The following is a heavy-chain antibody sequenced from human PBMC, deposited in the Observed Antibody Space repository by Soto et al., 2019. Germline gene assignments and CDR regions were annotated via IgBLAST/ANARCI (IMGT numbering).Heavy chain of an antibody. Sequence: PGGSLRLSCAASGFTFSSYWMSWVRQAPGKGLEWVANIKQDGSEEDYVDSVKGRFIISRDNAQKSLYLQMTSLRAEDTAVYYCARDNSVIVVACPLLDNWGQGTLVTVSS. CDR1: GFTFSSYW. J-gene: IGHJ4*02. CDR2: IKQDGSEE. CDR3: ARDNSVIVVACPLLDN. D-gene: IGHD2-15*01. V-gene: IGHV3-7*05.